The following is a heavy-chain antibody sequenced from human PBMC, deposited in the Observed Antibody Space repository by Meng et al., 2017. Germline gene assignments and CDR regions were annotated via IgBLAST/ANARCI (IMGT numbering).Heavy chain of an antibody. CDR1: GYTFTSYG. CDR2: ISAYNGNT. D-gene: IGHD3-22*01. CDR3: ARDYLHHDYYDSSGWGYY. Sequence: ASVKVSCNASGYTFTSYGISWVRQAPGQGLEWMGWISAYNGNTNYAQKLQGRVTMTTDTSTSTAYMELRSLRSDDTAVYYCARDYLHHDYYDSSGWGYYWGQGTLVTVSS. V-gene: IGHV1-18*01. J-gene: IGHJ4*02.